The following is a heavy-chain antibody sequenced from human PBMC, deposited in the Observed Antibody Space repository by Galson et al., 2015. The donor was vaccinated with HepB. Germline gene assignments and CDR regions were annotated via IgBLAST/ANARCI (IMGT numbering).Heavy chain of an antibody. Sequence: SLRLSCAASGFTFSSYGMHWVRQAPGKGLEWVAFIRYDGSNKYYADSVKGRFTISRDNSKNTLYLQMNSLRAEDTAVYYCAKDFFLYDSSGYSSYYFDYWGQGTLVTVSS. V-gene: IGHV3-30*02. CDR1: GFTFSSYG. D-gene: IGHD3-22*01. J-gene: IGHJ4*02. CDR2: IRYDGSNK. CDR3: AKDFFLYDSSGYSSYYFDY.